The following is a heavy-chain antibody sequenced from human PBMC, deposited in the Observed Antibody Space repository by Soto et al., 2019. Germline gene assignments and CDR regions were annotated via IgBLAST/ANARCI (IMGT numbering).Heavy chain of an antibody. CDR1: GFTFSSYE. CDR2: ISWNSGSI. CDR3: AKDTSPLYDILTRRGYYYYGMDV. D-gene: IGHD3-9*01. Sequence: LRLSCAASGFTFSSYEMNWVRQAPGKGLEWVSGISWNSGSIGYADSVEGRFTISRDNAKNSLYLQMNSLRAEDTALYYCAKDTSPLYDILTRRGYYYYGMDVWGQGTTVTVSS. V-gene: IGHV3-9*01. J-gene: IGHJ6*02.